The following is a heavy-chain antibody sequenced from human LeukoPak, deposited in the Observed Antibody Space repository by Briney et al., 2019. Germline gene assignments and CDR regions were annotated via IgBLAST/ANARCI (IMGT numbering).Heavy chain of an antibody. CDR1: GFTFSSYG. Sequence: GRSLRLSCAASGFTFSSYGMHWVRQAPGKGLEWVAVISYDGSNKYYADSVKGRFTISRDNSKNTLYLQMNSLRAEDTAVYYCAKGKESSGWYGGLGSFDYWGQGTLVTVSS. D-gene: IGHD6-19*01. J-gene: IGHJ4*02. V-gene: IGHV3-30*18. CDR3: AKGKESSGWYGGLGSFDY. CDR2: ISYDGSNK.